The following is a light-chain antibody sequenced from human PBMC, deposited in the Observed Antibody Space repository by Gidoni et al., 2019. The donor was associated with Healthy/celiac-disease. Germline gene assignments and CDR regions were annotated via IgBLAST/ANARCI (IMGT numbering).Light chain of an antibody. V-gene: IGKV3-11*01. CDR2: DAS. J-gene: IGKJ5*01. Sequence: EIMVTQYPATLSLSPGERATLPCRASQSVSSHLAWYHQKPGQAPRLLIYDASNRATGIPARFSGSGSGTDFTLTISSLEPEDFAVYYCQQRSNWPPRITFGQXTRLEIK. CDR1: QSVSSH. CDR3: QQRSNWPPRIT.